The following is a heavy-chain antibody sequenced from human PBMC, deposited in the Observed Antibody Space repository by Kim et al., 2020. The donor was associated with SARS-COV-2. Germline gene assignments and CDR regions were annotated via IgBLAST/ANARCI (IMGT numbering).Heavy chain of an antibody. V-gene: IGHV1-18*01. CDR2: ISAYNGNT. CDR3: ARFRDRILYLNWFDP. J-gene: IGHJ5*02. Sequence: ASVKVSCKASGYTFTSYGISWVRQAPGQGLEWMGWISAYNGNTNYAQKLQGRVTMTTDTSTSKAYMELRSLRSDDTAVYYCARFRDRILYLNWFDPWGQGTLVTVSS. D-gene: IGHD2-8*01. CDR1: GYTFTSYG.